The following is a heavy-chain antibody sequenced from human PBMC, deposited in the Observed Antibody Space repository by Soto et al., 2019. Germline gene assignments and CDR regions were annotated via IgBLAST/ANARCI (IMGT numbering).Heavy chain of an antibody. CDR3: ARDHDAFDI. V-gene: IGHV3-21*01. J-gene: IGHJ3*02. CDR2: ISSNSNYI. CDR1: GFTFNMFT. Sequence: PGGSLRLSCAASGFTFNMFTMKWVRQAPGKGLEWVSSISSNSNYIYYADSVKGRFTISRDNAKNSLYLQMNSLRAGDTAVYYCARDHDAFDIWGRGTMVTVSS.